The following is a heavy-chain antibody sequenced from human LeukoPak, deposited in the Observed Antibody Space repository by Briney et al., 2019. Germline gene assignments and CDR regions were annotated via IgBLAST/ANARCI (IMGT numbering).Heavy chain of an antibody. CDR3: ARDRGFDY. V-gene: IGHV1-2*02. J-gene: IGHJ4*02. Sequence: GASVKVSCKASGYTFTGYYIHWVRQSPGQGLEWMGWINPSSGGTNYAQKFQGRVTMTRDTSISTAYMELSRLRSDDTAVYYCARDRGFDYWGQGTLVTVSS. CDR1: GYTFTGYY. CDR2: INPSSGGT.